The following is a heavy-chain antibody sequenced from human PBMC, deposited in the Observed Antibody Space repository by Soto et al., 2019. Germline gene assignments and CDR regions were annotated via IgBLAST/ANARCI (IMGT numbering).Heavy chain of an antibody. CDR2: VNWNGGSI. V-gene: IGHV3-20*04. Sequence: GGSLRLSCAASGFTFDDYGMSWVRQAPGKGLEWVSGVNWNGGSIGYADSVKGRFTISRDNTKNSLYLQMNSLRAEDTALYYCARRRLVVEPPGTTGYYFDDWGQGTLVTVSS. D-gene: IGHD2-2*01. CDR3: ARRRLVVEPPGTTGYYFDD. J-gene: IGHJ4*02. CDR1: GFTFDDYG.